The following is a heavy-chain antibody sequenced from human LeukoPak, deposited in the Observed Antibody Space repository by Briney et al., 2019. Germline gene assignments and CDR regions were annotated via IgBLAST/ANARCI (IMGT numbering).Heavy chain of an antibody. D-gene: IGHD1-7*01. CDR2: IYYSGST. V-gene: IGHV4-59*02. CDR1: GGSVTSYY. CDR3: ARDNWNYGSSMDV. Sequence: SEALSLTCTVSGGSVTSYYWSWIRQPPGKGLEWIGYIYYSGSTNYNPSLKSRVTISVDTSTNQFSLKLSSVTAADTAVYYCARDNWNYGSSMDVWGQGTTVTVSS. J-gene: IGHJ6*02.